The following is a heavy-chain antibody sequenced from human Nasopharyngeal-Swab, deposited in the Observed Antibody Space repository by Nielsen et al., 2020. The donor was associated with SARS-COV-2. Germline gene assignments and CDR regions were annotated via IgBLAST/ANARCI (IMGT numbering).Heavy chain of an antibody. J-gene: IGHJ3*02. CDR3: AKDRLLLTLNAFDI. CDR1: GFTVSSNY. D-gene: IGHD3-16*01. CDR2: IKQDGSEK. V-gene: IGHV3-7*01. Sequence: GESLKISCAASGFTVSSNYMSWVRQAPGKGLEWVANIKQDGSEKYYVDSVKGRFTISRDNSKNTLYVQMDSLRAEDTAVYYCAKDRLLLTLNAFDIWGQGTMVTVSS.